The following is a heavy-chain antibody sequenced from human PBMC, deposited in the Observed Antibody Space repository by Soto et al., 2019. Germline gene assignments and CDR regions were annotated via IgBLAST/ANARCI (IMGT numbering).Heavy chain of an antibody. V-gene: IGHV4-39*01. J-gene: IGHJ6*02. Sequence: SETLSLTCTVSGGSISSSSYYWGWIRQPPGKGLEWIGSIYYSGSTYYNPSLKSRVTISVDTSKNQFSLKLSSVTAADTAVYYCARGSPYYYYGMDVWGQGTTVTVS. CDR1: GGSISSSSYY. CDR3: ARGSPYYYYGMDV. D-gene: IGHD3-10*01. CDR2: IYYSGST.